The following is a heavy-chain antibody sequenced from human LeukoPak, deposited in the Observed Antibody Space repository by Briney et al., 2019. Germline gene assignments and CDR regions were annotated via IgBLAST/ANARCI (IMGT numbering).Heavy chain of an antibody. CDR2: IYYGGST. D-gene: IGHD3-10*01. CDR3: ARHGGVRGVIDY. J-gene: IGHJ4*02. CDR1: AGSISGYY. V-gene: IGHV4-59*08. Sequence: SETLSLTCTVSAGSISGYYWSWIRQAPGKGTEWIGYIYYGGSTNYNPSLMSRVTMSIDTSKNQFSLKLTSVTAADTAVYYCARHGGVRGVIDYWGQGTLVTVSS.